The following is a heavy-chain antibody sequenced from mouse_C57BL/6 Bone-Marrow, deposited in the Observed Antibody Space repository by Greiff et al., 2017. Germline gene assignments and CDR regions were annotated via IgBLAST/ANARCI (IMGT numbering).Heavy chain of an antibody. J-gene: IGHJ1*03. CDR2: ISDGGSYT. Sequence: EVKLMESGGGLVKPGGSLKLSCAASGFTFSSYAMSWVRQTPEKRLEWVATISDGGSYTYYPDNVKGRFTISRDNAKNNLYLQMSHLKSEDTAMYYCARDPSLHGSSPRWYFDVWGTGTTVTVSS. D-gene: IGHD1-1*01. V-gene: IGHV5-4*01. CDR1: GFTFSSYA. CDR3: ARDPSLHGSSPRWYFDV.